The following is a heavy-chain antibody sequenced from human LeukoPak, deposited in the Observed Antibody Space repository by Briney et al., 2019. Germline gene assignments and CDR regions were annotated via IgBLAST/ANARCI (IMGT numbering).Heavy chain of an antibody. D-gene: IGHD4-17*01. CDR2: ISGSGGST. V-gene: IGHV3-23*01. CDR3: ARNYDYGDYLYYYYGMDV. Sequence: QPGGSLRLSCAASGFTFSSYAMSWVRQAPGKGLEWVSAISGSGGSTYYADSVKGRFTISRDNSKNTLYLQMNSLRAEDAAVYYCARNYDYGDYLYYYYGMDVWGQGTTVTVSS. CDR1: GFTFSSYA. J-gene: IGHJ6*02.